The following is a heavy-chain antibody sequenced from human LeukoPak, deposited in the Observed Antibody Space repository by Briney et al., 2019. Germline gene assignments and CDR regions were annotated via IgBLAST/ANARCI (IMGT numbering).Heavy chain of an antibody. V-gene: IGHV4-4*07. Sequence: SETLSLTCTVSGGSISSYYWSWIRQPAGRGLEWIGHIYTSGSTNYNPSLKSRVTMSVDTSKNQFSLKLSSVTAADTAVYYCARDLRGDMTTVTFDYWGQGTLVTVSS. CDR3: ARDLRGDMTTVTFDY. CDR2: IYTSGST. D-gene: IGHD4-17*01. J-gene: IGHJ4*02. CDR1: GGSISSYY.